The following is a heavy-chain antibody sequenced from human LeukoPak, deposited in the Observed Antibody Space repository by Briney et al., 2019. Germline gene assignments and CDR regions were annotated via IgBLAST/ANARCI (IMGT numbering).Heavy chain of an antibody. D-gene: IGHD2-2*01. J-gene: IGHJ3*02. V-gene: IGHV1-2*02. Sequence: ASVKVSCKASGYTFTGYYMHWVRQAPGQGLEWMGWINPNSGGTNYAQKFQGRVTMTRDTSISTAYMELSRLRSDDTAVYYCARVLLGDIVVVPAANDAFDIWGQGTMVTVSS. CDR3: ARVLLGDIVVVPAANDAFDI. CDR2: INPNSGGT. CDR1: GYTFTGYY.